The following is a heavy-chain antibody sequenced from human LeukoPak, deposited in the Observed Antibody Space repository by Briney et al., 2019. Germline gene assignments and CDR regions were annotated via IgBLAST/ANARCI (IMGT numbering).Heavy chain of an antibody. CDR3: GRTRVENTWFDP. V-gene: IGHV4-4*09. J-gene: IGHJ5*02. Sequence: SETLSLTCTVSGGSISGYYWSWIRQPPGKGLEWIGYIYTSGSTNYNPSLKSRVTISVDTSKNQLSLKLSSVTAADTAVYYCGRTRVENTWFDPGGQGTLVTVSS. CDR2: IYTSGST. D-gene: IGHD4-23*01. CDR1: GGSISGYY.